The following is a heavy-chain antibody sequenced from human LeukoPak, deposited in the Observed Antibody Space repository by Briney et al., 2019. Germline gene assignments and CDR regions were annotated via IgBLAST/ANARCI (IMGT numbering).Heavy chain of an antibody. CDR3: AREDYKWNDVRWFDP. Sequence: GGSLRLSCAASGYTFISYWMTWVRQAPGKGLEWVANIKQDGSEKYYVDSVKGRFTISRDNAKNSLYLQMNSLRAEDTAVYYCAREDYKWNDVRWFDPWGQGTLVTVSS. D-gene: IGHD1-20*01. V-gene: IGHV3-7*01. CDR2: IKQDGSEK. J-gene: IGHJ5*02. CDR1: GYTFISYW.